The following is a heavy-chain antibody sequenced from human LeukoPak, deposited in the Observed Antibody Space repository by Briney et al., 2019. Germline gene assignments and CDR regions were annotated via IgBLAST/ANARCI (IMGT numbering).Heavy chain of an antibody. CDR3: VKDHCSSTSCQYDAFDI. Sequence: GGSLRLSCAASGFTFSSYAMSWVRQAPGKGLEWVSTISGSGGSTYYADSVKGRFTISRDNSKNTLHLQMNSLRAEDTAVYYCVKDHCSSTSCQYDAFDIWGQGTMVSVSS. D-gene: IGHD2-2*01. CDR2: ISGSGGST. V-gene: IGHV3-23*01. CDR1: GFTFSSYA. J-gene: IGHJ3*02.